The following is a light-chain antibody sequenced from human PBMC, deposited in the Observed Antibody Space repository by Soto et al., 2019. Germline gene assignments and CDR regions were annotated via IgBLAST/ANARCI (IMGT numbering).Light chain of an antibody. J-gene: IGKJ5*01. CDR2: KAS. CDR3: QQHNSFSIT. Sequence: DVQITQNTSTRPASVGDRGTISCRASESISRWLAWYQQQPGKAPKLLIYKASSLESGVPSRFSGSGSGTEFTLTINSLQADDFATYYRQQHNSFSITFGQGTRLEI. CDR1: ESISRW. V-gene: IGKV1-5*03.